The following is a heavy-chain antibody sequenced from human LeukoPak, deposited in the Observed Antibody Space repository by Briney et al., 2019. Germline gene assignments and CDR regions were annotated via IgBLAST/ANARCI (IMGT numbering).Heavy chain of an antibody. D-gene: IGHD2-15*01. CDR3: ARTHGSSGYYVFDY. CDR2: VYNSEYT. Sequence: PSETLSLTCTVSGGSFTGYYWTWLRQPPGEGLEWIGYVYNSEYTKYNPSLKSRVAISLDTSKSQFSVKLSSVTAADTAAYYCARTHGSSGYYVFDYWGQGTLVTVSS. J-gene: IGHJ4*02. CDR1: GGSFTGYY. V-gene: IGHV4-59*01.